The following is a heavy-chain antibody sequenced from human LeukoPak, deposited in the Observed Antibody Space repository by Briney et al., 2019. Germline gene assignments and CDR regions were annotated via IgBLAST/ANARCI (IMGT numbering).Heavy chain of an antibody. J-gene: IGHJ4*02. CDR1: GFTFSNHG. Sequence: PGGSLRLSCAASGFTFSNHGMGWVRQAAGKGLEWVSDISSSGGTTYYADSVKGRVTISRDNSKKTLYLQMNSLRPEDTAVYYCAKFSSSGWSRSTNKWGQGTLVTVSS. D-gene: IGHD6-19*01. CDR2: ISSSGGTT. V-gene: IGHV3-23*01. CDR3: AKFSSSGWSRSTNK.